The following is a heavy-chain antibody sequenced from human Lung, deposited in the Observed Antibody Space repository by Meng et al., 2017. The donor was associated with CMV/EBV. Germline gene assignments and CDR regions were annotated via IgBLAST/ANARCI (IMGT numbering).Heavy chain of an antibody. V-gene: IGHV3-66*02. J-gene: IGHJ2*01. D-gene: IGHD6-13*01. CDR2: IHRDGNT. Sequence: LXLTXAASGLTVSGNDMTWVRQAPGKGLEWVSLIHRDGNTYYGDSVKGRFTSSRDNSMNTLYLQMNSLKTEDTAVYYCATFKQQPVGGTYWYSDLWGRGTLVTVSS. CDR1: GLTVSGND. CDR3: ATFKQQPVGGTYWYSDL.